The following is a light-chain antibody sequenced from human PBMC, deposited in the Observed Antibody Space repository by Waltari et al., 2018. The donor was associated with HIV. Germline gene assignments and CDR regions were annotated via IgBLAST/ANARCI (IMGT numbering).Light chain of an antibody. Sequence: QSVLTQSPSVSEAPGQRVTISCSGSSYNIGSHAVTWFRQSPGKPPKLLVYHDELILSGVSDRFSASKSGTSASPSINDLQSEDESLYYCATWDDGLNALLFGGGTKVTVL. CDR1: SYNIGSHA. CDR2: HDE. J-gene: IGLJ2*01. CDR3: ATWDDGLNALL. V-gene: IGLV1-36*01.